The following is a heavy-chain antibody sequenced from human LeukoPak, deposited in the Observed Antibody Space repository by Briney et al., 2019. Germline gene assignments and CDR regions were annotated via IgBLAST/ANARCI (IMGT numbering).Heavy chain of an antibody. CDR3: AFRLYHDLWSGNFDY. V-gene: IGHV1-24*01. CDR1: GYTLTELS. Sequence: ASVKVSRKVSGYTLTELSMHWVRQAPGKGLEWMGGFDPEDGETIYAQKFQGRVTMTEDTSTDTAYMELSSLRSEDTAVYYCAFRLYHDLWSGNFDYWGQGTLVTVSS. CDR2: FDPEDGET. D-gene: IGHD3-3*01. J-gene: IGHJ4*02.